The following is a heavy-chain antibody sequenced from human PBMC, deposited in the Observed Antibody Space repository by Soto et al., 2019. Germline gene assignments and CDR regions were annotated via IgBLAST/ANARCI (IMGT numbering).Heavy chain of an antibody. CDR2: IKQDGSEK. Sequence: EVQLVESGGDLVQPGGSLRLSCATSGFTLRDYWMSWVRQAPGKRLEWVANIKQDGSEKEYVDSVQGRFTISRDNAENSVSLHMNSLRGEDTAVYYCAREGVGGFDSWGQGTLVTVSS. J-gene: IGHJ4*02. CDR1: GFTLRDYW. V-gene: IGHV3-7*01. D-gene: IGHD3-16*01. CDR3: AREGVGGFDS.